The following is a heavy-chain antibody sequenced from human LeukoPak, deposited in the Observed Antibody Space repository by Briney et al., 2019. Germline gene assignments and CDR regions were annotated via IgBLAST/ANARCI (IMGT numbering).Heavy chain of an antibody. CDR1: GYSINRGYY. CDR3: ARSGPYYYYYMDV. Sequence: PSETLSLTCTVSGYSINRGYYWGWIRQPPGKGLEWIGSIYHSGSTYYNLPLKSRVTISVDTSKNQLSLRLSSVTAADTAVYYCARSGPYYYYYMDVWGKGTTVTVSS. V-gene: IGHV4-38-2*02. D-gene: IGHD3-10*01. J-gene: IGHJ6*03. CDR2: IYHSGST.